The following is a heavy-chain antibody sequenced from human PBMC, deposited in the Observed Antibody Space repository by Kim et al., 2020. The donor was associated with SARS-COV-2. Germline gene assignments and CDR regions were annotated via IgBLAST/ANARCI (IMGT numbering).Heavy chain of an antibody. V-gene: IGHV4-59*08. J-gene: IGHJ4*02. CDR3: ARQIAAAGDLYFDY. Sequence: NPSLKSRVTITVDTSKNQCSLKLSSVTAADTAVYYCARQIAAAGDLYFDYWGQGTLVTVSS. D-gene: IGHD6-13*01.